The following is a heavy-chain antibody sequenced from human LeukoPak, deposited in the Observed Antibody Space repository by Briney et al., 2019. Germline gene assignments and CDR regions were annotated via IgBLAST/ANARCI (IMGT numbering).Heavy chain of an antibody. D-gene: IGHD2-15*01. V-gene: IGHV4-59*01. CDR1: GGSISSYY. Sequence: PSETLSLTCTVSGGSISSYYWSWIRQPPGKGLEWIGYIYYSGSTNYNPSLKSRVTISVDTSKNQFSLKLSSVTAADTAVYYCARVVVVVVAALDYYYMDVWGKGTTVTVSS. J-gene: IGHJ6*03. CDR3: ARVVVVVVAALDYYYMDV. CDR2: IYYSGST.